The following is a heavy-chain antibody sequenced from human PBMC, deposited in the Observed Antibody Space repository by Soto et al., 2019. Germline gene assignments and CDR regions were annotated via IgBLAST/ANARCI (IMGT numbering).Heavy chain of an antibody. CDR3: SRTNYDYVWGSYRFDY. Sequence: TLSLTCTVSGGSITSGDYYWSWIRQPPGKGLEWIGYISYSGTTYYNPSLKSRLTVSVGTSKNQFSLNLNSVTAADTAVYYCSRTNYDYVWGSYRFDYWGQGALVTVSS. CDR1: GGSITSGDYY. J-gene: IGHJ4*02. CDR2: ISYSGTT. D-gene: IGHD3-16*02. V-gene: IGHV4-30-4*01.